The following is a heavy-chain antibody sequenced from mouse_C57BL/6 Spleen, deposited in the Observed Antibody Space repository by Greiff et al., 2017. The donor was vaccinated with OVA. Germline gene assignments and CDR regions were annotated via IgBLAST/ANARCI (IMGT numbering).Heavy chain of an antibody. D-gene: IGHD1-1*01. CDR1: GFSLTSYA. J-gene: IGHJ4*01. V-gene: IGHV2-9-1*01. Sequence: QVQLKESGPGLVAPSQSLSITCTVSGFSLTSYAISWVRQPPGKGLEWLGVIWTGGGTNYNSALNSRLSISKDNSTSEVFSKMNSLQTDDTARYYGARKDYYGRRGNWAMDYWGQGTSVTVSS. CDR3: ARKDYYGRRGNWAMDY. CDR2: IWTGGGT.